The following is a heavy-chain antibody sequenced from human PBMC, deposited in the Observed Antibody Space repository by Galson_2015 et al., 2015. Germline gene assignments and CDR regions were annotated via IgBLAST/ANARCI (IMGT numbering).Heavy chain of an antibody. D-gene: IGHD3-22*01. J-gene: IGHJ5*02. Sequence: LVKPTQTLTLTCTFSGFSLTTTGLGVGWIRQPPGKALEWLALIYWNDDKHYSTSLKSRLAISKDTSKNQEVLTMTNMDPVDTASYVCANRPGRFDTSDYRSGQGTLVTVSS. V-gene: IGHV2-5*01. CDR2: IYWNDDK. CDR3: ANRPGRFDTSDYR. CDR1: GFSLTTTGLG.